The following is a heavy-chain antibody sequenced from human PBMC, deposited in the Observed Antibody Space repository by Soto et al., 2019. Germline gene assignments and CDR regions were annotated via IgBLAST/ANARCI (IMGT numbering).Heavy chain of an antibody. V-gene: IGHV4-59*08. Sequence: SETLCLTCTVSGGTIGNSDWSWIRQSPGKGLEWIGYIYYSGSSNYNPSLKSRVSISVDTSKNQFSLKLSSVTAADTAVYYCARHSSSWPIFDYWGQGTLVTVSS. D-gene: IGHD6-13*01. CDR3: ARHSSSWPIFDY. J-gene: IGHJ4*02. CDR1: GGTIGNSD. CDR2: IYYSGSS.